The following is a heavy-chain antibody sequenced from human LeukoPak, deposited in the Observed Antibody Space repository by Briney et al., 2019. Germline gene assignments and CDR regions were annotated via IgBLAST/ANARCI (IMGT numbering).Heavy chain of an antibody. V-gene: IGHV4-59*08. J-gene: IGHJ5*02. D-gene: IGHD3-10*01. CDR3: ARLSRGFDGRFDP. CDR2: IYYSGST. CDR1: GGSISSYY. Sequence: SETLSLTCTVSGGSISSYYWSWIRQPPGKGLEWIGYIYYSGSTNYNPSLKSRVTISVDTSKNQFPLMLSSGTAADTALYYCARLSRGFDGRFDPWGQGTLVTVSS.